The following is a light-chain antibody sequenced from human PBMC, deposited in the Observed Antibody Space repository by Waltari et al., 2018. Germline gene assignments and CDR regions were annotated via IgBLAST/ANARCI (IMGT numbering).Light chain of an antibody. V-gene: IGLV1-51*01. CDR3: GTWDSSLSTVV. CDR1: NSKIGGSL. CDR2: DNN. Sequence: QSVLTQPPSVSGDPGQRVTISCTGNNSKIGGSLVHWYQQFPETAPKLLIYDNNKRPSGISDRFSGSKSGTSASLTVTGLQSGDEADYYCGTWDSSLSTVVFGGGTRLTV. J-gene: IGLJ7*01.